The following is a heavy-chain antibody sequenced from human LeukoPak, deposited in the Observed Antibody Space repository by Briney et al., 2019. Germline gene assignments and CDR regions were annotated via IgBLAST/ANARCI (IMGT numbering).Heavy chain of an antibody. CDR2: ISYDGSNK. CDR1: GFTFSSYA. V-gene: IGHV3-30-3*01. Sequence: GGSLRLSCAASGFTFSSYAMHWVRRAPGKVLEWVAVISYDGSNKYYADSVKGRFTISRDNSKNTLYLQMNSLRAEDTAVYYCALGRDSSGWHFFDYWGQGTLVTVSS. D-gene: IGHD6-19*01. J-gene: IGHJ4*02. CDR3: ALGRDSSGWHFFDY.